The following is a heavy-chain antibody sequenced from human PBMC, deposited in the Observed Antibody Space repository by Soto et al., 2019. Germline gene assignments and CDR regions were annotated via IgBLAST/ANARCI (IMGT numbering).Heavy chain of an antibody. Sequence: QVQLVESGGGVVQPGRSLRLSCAASGFTFSSYGMHWVRQAPGKGLEWVAVISYDGSNKYNADSVKGRFTISRDNSKNTLYLQMNSLRAEDTAVYYCARDRQYYDILTGYYAYYGMDVWGQGTTVTVSS. V-gene: IGHV3-30-3*01. CDR2: ISYDGSNK. CDR3: ARDRQYYDILTGYYAYYGMDV. J-gene: IGHJ6*02. CDR1: GFTFSSYG. D-gene: IGHD3-9*01.